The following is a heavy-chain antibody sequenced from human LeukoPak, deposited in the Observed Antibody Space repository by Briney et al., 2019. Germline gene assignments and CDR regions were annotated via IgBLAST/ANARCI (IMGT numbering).Heavy chain of an antibody. CDR1: GFTFSSYA. J-gene: IGHJ4*02. V-gene: IGHV3-30-3*01. Sequence: GGSLRLSCAASGFTFSSYAMHWVRQAPGKGLEWVAVISYDGSNKYYADSVKGRFTISRDNSKNTLYLQMNSLRAEDTAVYYCAKAPSIRGRSFDYWGQGTLVTVSS. CDR2: ISYDGSNK. CDR3: AKAPSIRGRSFDY. D-gene: IGHD3-10*01.